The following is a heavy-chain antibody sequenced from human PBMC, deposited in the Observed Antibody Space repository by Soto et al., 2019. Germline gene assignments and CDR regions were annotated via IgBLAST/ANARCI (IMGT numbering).Heavy chain of an antibody. J-gene: IGHJ5*02. V-gene: IGHV4-59*08. Sequence: SETLSLTCTVSGGSISSYYWSWIRQPPGKGLEWIGYIYYSGSTNYNPSLKSRVTISVDTSKNQFSLKLSSVTAADTAVYYCARRTSNYYDISDWFDPWGQGTLVTVSS. CDR1: GGSISSYY. CDR2: IYYSGST. CDR3: ARRTSNYYDISDWFDP. D-gene: IGHD3-9*01.